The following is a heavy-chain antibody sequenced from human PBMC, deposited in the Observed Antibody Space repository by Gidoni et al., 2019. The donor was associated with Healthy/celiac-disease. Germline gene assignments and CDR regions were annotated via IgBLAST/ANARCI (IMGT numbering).Heavy chain of an antibody. V-gene: IGHV3-30*18. CDR1: GFTFSSYG. D-gene: IGHD2-15*01. CDR2: ISYDGSNK. Sequence: QVQLVESGGGVVQPGRSLRLSCAASGFTFSSYGMHWVRQAPGKGLEWVAVISYDGSNKYYADSVKGRFTISRDNSKNTLYLQMNSLRAEDTAVYYCAKDSDDIVVVVAATLDYWGQGTLVTVSS. CDR3: AKDSDDIVVVVAATLDY. J-gene: IGHJ4*02.